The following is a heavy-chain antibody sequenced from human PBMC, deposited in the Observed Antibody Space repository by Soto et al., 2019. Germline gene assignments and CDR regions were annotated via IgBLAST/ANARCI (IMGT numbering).Heavy chain of an antibody. J-gene: IGHJ6*02. Sequence: GGFLRLSCAASGFTFSSYGMHWVRQAPGKGLEWVAVISYDGSNKYYADSVKGRFTISRDNSKNTLYLQMNSLRAEDTAVYYCAKDLGSSWYLYYYYGMDVWGQGTTVTVSS. D-gene: IGHD6-13*01. V-gene: IGHV3-30*18. CDR1: GFTFSSYG. CDR3: AKDLGSSWYLYYYYGMDV. CDR2: ISYDGSNK.